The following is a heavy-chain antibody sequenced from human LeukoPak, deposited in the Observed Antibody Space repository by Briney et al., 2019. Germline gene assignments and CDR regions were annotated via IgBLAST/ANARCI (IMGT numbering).Heavy chain of an antibody. CDR3: ARISLGSDTSPSSGWPYYFDY. CDR2: LDWAGAK. CDR1: GFSLSTSGMR. Sequence: SGPALVKPTQTLTLTCTFSGFSLSTSGMRVCWIRQPPGKALVWLARLDWAGAKFYSTSLKTRLTISKDTAKNQVVLTMTNMDPVDTATYYCARISLGSDTSPSSGWPYYFDYWGQGTLVTVSS. V-gene: IGHV2-70*04. D-gene: IGHD6-19*01. J-gene: IGHJ4*02.